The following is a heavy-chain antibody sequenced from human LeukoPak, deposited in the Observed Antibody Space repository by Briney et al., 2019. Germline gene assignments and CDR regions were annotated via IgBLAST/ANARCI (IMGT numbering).Heavy chain of an antibody. D-gene: IGHD5-24*01. CDR1: GGSISSYY. Sequence: SETLSLTCTVSGGSISSYYWSWIRQPPGKGLEWIGYIYYSGSTNYNPSLKSRGTISVDTSKNQFSLKLSSVTAADTAVYYCARARDGYNRGYYFDYWGQGTLVTVSS. V-gene: IGHV4-59*01. CDR2: IYYSGST. J-gene: IGHJ4*02. CDR3: ARARDGYNRGYYFDY.